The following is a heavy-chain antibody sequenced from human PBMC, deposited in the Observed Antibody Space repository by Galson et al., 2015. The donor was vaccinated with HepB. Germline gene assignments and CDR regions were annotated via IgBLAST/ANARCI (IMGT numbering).Heavy chain of an antibody. J-gene: IGHJ5*02. CDR2: ISSSSSTI. Sequence: SLRLSCAASGFTFSSYSMNWVRQAPGKGLEWVSYISSSSSTIYYADSVKGRFTISRDNAKNSLYLQMNSLRAENTAVYYCARHRREGGYNWFDPWGQGTLVTVSS. V-gene: IGHV3-48*01. CDR1: GFTFSSYS. CDR3: ARHRREGGYNWFDP. D-gene: IGHD5-12*01.